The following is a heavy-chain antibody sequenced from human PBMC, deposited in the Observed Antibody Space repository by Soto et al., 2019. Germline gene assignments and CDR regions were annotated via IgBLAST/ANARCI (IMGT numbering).Heavy chain of an antibody. CDR2: IFYNGGA. J-gene: IGHJ6*02. CDR3: AGFYTTRSFLYGIDV. V-gene: IGHV4-59*11. CDR1: GGSISSHY. D-gene: IGHD4-4*01. Sequence: QVQLQESGPGLVKPSETLSLICTVSGGSISSHYWTWIRQPAGEELDWIGHIFYNGGANYSPSLKSRVTISVEPSKNQFSLKLTSVTAADTAVSYSAGFYTTRSFLYGIDVWGQGTTVTVSS.